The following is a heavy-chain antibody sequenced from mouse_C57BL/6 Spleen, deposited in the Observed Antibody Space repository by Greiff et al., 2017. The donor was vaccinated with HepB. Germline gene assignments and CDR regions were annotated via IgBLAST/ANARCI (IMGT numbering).Heavy chain of an antibody. J-gene: IGHJ3*01. CDR2: ISYSGST. CDR3: ARDDYDYDGGFAY. CDR1: GYSITSGYD. V-gene: IGHV3-1*01. D-gene: IGHD2-4*01. Sequence: DVMLVESGPGMVKPSQSLSLTCTVTGYSITSGYDWHWIRHFPGNKLEWMGYISYSGSTNYNPSLKSRISITHDTSKNHFFLKLNSVTTEDTATYYCARDDYDYDGGFAYWGQGTLVTVSA.